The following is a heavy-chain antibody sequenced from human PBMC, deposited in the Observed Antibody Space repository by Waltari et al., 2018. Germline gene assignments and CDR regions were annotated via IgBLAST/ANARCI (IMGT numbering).Heavy chain of an antibody. CDR1: GYSISSGYY. Sequence: QVQLQESGPGLVKPSETLSLTCAVSGYSISSGYYWGWIRQPPGKGLEWIGSIYHSGSTYYNPSLKSRVTISVDTSKNQFSLKLSSVTAADTAVYYCAGHPRSPTTVTMDYWGQGTLVTVSS. D-gene: IGHD4-17*01. V-gene: IGHV4-38-2*01. CDR3: AGHPRSPTTVTMDY. CDR2: IYHSGST. J-gene: IGHJ4*02.